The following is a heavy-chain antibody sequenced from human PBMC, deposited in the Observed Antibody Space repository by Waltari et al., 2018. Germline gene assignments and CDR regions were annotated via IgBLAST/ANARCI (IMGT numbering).Heavy chain of an antibody. CDR3: AGTIRTYSSSSLDY. CDR2: IYTSGST. D-gene: IGHD6-6*01. J-gene: IGHJ4*02. V-gene: IGHV4-61*02. CDR1: GGPISSGSSY. Sequence: QVQLQESGPGLVKPSQTLSLTCTVSGGPISSGSSYWSWIRRPAGKGLEWIGRIYTSGSTNYNPSLKSRVTISVDTSKNQFSLKLSSVTAADTAVYYCAGTIRTYSSSSLDYWGQGTLVTVSS.